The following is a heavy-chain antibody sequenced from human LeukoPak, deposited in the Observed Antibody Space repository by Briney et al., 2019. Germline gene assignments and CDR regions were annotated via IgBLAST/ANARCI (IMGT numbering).Heavy chain of an antibody. D-gene: IGHD1-26*01. CDR1: GFTFDDYA. CDR3: AKDMGVGATAFDI. J-gene: IGHJ3*02. V-gene: IGHV3-9*01. CDR2: ISWNSGSI. Sequence: PGGSLRLPCAASGFTFDDYAMHWVRQAPGKGLEWVSGISWNSGSIGYADSVKGRFTISRDNAKNSLYLQMNSLRAEDTALYYCAKDMGVGATAFDIWGQGTMVTVSS.